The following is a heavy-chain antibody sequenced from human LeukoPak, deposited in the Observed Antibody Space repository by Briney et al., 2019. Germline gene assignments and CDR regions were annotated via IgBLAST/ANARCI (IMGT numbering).Heavy chain of an antibody. CDR1: GYSFTSYW. Sequence: GESLNISYKGSGYSFTSYWIGWVRQMPEKGLECMGIFYPRDSDTRYNPSFQGQVTISVDKSISTAYLQWSSLKASDTAMYYCARHVPSSGWYWGQGTLVTVSS. J-gene: IGHJ4*02. CDR2: FYPRDSDT. D-gene: IGHD6-19*01. CDR3: ARHVPSSGWY. V-gene: IGHV5-51*01.